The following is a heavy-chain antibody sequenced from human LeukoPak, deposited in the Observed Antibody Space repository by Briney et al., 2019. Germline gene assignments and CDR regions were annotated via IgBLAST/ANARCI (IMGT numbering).Heavy chain of an antibody. CDR2: INHSGST. CDR1: GGSFSGYY. D-gene: IGHD6-19*01. CDR3: ARVSLSGGWYKAFRFDQ. J-gene: IGHJ4*01. Sequence: PSETLSLTCAVYGGSFSGYYWSWIRQPPGKGLEWIGEINHSGSTNYNPSLKSRVTISVDTSKNQFSLKLSSVTAADTAVYYCARVSLSGGWYKAFRFDQWGQGTQVTVSS. V-gene: IGHV4-34*01.